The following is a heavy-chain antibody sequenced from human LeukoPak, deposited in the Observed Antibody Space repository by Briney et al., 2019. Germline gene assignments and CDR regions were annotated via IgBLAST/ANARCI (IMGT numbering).Heavy chain of an antibody. V-gene: IGHV4-59*01. CDR1: GGSISSYY. D-gene: IGHD2-2*01. CDR3: ARVVVVPAAFYYYYMDV. J-gene: IGHJ6*03. Sequence: PSETLSLTCTVSGGSISSYYWSWIRQPPWKGLEWMGYIYYSGSTNYNPSLKSRVTISVDTSKNQFSLKLSSVTAADTAMYYCARVVVVPAAFYYYYMDVWGKGTPVTVSS. CDR2: IYYSGST.